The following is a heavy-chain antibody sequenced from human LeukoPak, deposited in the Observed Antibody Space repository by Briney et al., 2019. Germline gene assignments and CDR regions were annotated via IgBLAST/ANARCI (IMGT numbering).Heavy chain of an antibody. CDR2: INSGSSTM. CDR1: GFTLISYS. CDR3: ARVIAVVRGGGLSYYYAMDV. V-gene: IGHV3-48*02. Sequence: GGSLRLSCAASGFTLISYSMTWVRQAPGKGLEWVSYINSGSSTMYYADSVKGRFTISRDNGKTSLYLQMNSLRDEVTAVYYCARVIAVVRGGGLSYYYAMDVWGQGTTVTVSS. D-gene: IGHD3-10*01. J-gene: IGHJ6*02.